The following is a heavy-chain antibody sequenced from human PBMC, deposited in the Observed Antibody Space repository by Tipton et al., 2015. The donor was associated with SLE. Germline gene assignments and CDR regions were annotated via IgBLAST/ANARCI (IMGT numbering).Heavy chain of an antibody. CDR3: ARVLRDDYFDY. D-gene: IGHD2-8*01. J-gene: IGHJ4*02. Sequence: GSLRLSCAASGFTVSSNYMSWVRQAPGKGLEWVSTISSSSNFLYYADSTEGRFTISRDNAKNSPFLQMSSLRAEDTAVYYCARVLRDDYFDYWGQGTLVTVSS. CDR1: GFTVSSNY. V-gene: IGHV3-21*03. CDR2: ISSSSNFL.